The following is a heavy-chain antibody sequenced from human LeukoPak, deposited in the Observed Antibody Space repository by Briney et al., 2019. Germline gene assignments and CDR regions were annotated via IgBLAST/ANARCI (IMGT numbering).Heavy chain of an antibody. Sequence: GGSLRLSCAASGFTFSSYSMNWVRQAPGKGLEWVSSISSSSSYIYYADSVKGRFTISTDNAKNSLYLQMNSLRAEDTAVYYCARDWGPYCSSTSCSRSWCFDYWGQGTLVTVSS. CDR2: ISSSSSYI. CDR3: ARDWGPYCSSTSCSRSWCFDY. CDR1: GFTFSSYS. D-gene: IGHD2-2*01. J-gene: IGHJ4*02. V-gene: IGHV3-21*01.